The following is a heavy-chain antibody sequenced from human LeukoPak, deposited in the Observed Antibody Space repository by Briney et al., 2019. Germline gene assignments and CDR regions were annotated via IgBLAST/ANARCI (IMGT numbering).Heavy chain of an antibody. D-gene: IGHD3-22*01. J-gene: IGHJ6*02. CDR1: GGSISSGTYY. CDR3: ARLDTSVGGMDV. Sequence: SETLSLTCTVSGGSISSGTYYWGRIRQPPGKGLEWIGSMYYSGGTYYNPSLKSRVTISVDTSENQFSLKLSSVTAADTAVYYCARLDTSVGGMDVWGQGATVTVSS. V-gene: IGHV4-39*01. CDR2: MYYSGGT.